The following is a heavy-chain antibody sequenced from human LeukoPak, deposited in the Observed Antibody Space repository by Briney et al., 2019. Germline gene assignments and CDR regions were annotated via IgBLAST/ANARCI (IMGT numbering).Heavy chain of an antibody. CDR2: IRSKADGGTP. J-gene: IGHJ4*02. V-gene: IGHV3-15*01. CDR1: EFSFSNAW. D-gene: IGHD6-13*01. Sequence: GGSLRLSCEASEFSFSNAWMGWARQAPGKGLEWVGRIRSKADGGTPEYAAAVIGRFSMSRDDSKNMLYLQMSSLKTEDTAVYYCTTELAGYRSSWYQWDYFDYWGQGTLVTVSS. CDR3: TTELAGYRSSWYQWDYFDY.